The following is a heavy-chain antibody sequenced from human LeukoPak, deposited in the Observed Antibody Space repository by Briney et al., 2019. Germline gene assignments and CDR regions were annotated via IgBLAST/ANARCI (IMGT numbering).Heavy chain of an antibody. CDR2: IFYSGNT. J-gene: IGHJ4*02. Sequence: PSQTLSLTCTVSGGSINTSDYYWSWIRQPPGKGLEWIGYIFYSGNTYYNPSLKSRVIISIDTSKNQFSLRLSSVTAADTAVYYCARHSSGDQTIDYWGQGTLVTVSS. D-gene: IGHD4-17*01. V-gene: IGHV4-30-4*08. CDR3: ARHSSGDQTIDY. CDR1: GGSINTSDYY.